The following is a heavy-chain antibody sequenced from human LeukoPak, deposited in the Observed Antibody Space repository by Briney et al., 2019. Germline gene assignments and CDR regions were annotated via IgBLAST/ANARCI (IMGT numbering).Heavy chain of an antibody. Sequence: PSETLSLTCTVSGGSISSYYWSWIRQPPGKGLEWLGYIYYSGSTNYNPSLKSRVTISVDTSKNQFSLKLSSVTAADTAVYYCARSRVPADPRGFDPWGQGTLVTVSS. V-gene: IGHV4-59*01. J-gene: IGHJ5*02. CDR2: IYYSGST. D-gene: IGHD2-2*01. CDR1: GGSISSYY. CDR3: ARSRVPADPRGFDP.